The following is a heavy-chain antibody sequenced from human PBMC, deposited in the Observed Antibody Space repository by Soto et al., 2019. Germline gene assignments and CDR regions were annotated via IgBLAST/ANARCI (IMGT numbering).Heavy chain of an antibody. D-gene: IGHD2-15*01. CDR3: XXXXXXXXGGSCQXXGPIDY. CDR1: GGTFSTYT. V-gene: IGHV1-69*02. CDR2: IIPILGIA. Sequence: QVQLVQSGAEVKKPGSSVKVSCKASGGTFSTYTISWVRQAPGQGLEWMGRIIPILGIAHYAQKFQGRVTITADKSTSTXXXXXXXXXXXXXXXXXXXXXXXXXXGGSCQXXGPIDYWGQGTLVTVSS. J-gene: IGHJ4*02.